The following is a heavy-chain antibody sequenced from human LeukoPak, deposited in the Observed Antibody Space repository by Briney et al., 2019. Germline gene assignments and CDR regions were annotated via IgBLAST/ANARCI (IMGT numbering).Heavy chain of an antibody. CDR3: ARLDSFRRLRYSPPLDY. J-gene: IGHJ4*02. CDR2: IYPGDPDT. CDR1: GYSFTNYW. Sequence: GESLKISCKGSGYSFTNYWIGWVRQLPGKGLEWMAIIYPGDPDTRYSPSFQGQVTISADKSISSAYLQWSSLKASDTAMYYCARLDSFRRLRYSPPLDYWGQGTLVTVSS. V-gene: IGHV5-51*01. D-gene: IGHD3-9*01.